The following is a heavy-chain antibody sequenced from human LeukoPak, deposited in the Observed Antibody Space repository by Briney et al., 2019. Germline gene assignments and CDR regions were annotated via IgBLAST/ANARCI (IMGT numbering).Heavy chain of an antibody. CDR1: GFTFGSSR. D-gene: IGHD3-9*01. Sequence: GGSLRLSCAASGFTFGSSRMNWVRQAPGKGLEWVSYISSSGSTIYYADSVKGRFTISRDNAKNSLYLQMNSLRAEDTAVYYCARDLTGRYDILTGFDYWGQGTLVTVSS. V-gene: IGHV3-48*04. J-gene: IGHJ4*02. CDR2: ISSSGSTI. CDR3: ARDLTGRYDILTGFDY.